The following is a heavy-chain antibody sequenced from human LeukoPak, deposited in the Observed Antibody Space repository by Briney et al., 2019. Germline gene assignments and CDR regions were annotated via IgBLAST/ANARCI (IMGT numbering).Heavy chain of an antibody. Sequence: ASVKVSCKASGYTFTSYDINWVRQATGQGLEWMGWISAYNGNTNYAQKLQGRVTMTTDTSTSTAYMELRSLRSDDTAVYYCARSGYCSGGSCYSGAFDIWGQGTMVTVSS. V-gene: IGHV1-18*01. CDR2: ISAYNGNT. J-gene: IGHJ3*02. CDR3: ARSGYCSGGSCYSGAFDI. CDR1: GYTFTSYD. D-gene: IGHD2-15*01.